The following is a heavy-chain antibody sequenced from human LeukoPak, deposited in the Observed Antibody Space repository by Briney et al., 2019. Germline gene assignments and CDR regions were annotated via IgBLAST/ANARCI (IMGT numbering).Heavy chain of an antibody. CDR3: ASYDDFGPYFDY. V-gene: IGHV1-46*01. CDR2: INPSGGST. D-gene: IGHD4-17*01. Sequence: ASVKVSCKASGYTFTSYYMHWVRQAPGQGLEWMGIINPSGGSTSYAQKFQGRVTMTRDMSTSTVYMELSSLRSEDTAVYYCASYDDFGPYFDYWGQGTLVTVSS. CDR1: GYTFTSYY. J-gene: IGHJ4*02.